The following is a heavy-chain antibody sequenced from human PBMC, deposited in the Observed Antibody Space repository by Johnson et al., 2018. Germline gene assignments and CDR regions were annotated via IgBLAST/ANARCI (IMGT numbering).Heavy chain of an antibody. V-gene: IGHV3-30-3*01. CDR2: ISYDGNHK. CDR3: ARSWPSGSYGLVAFDI. D-gene: IGHD1-26*01. CDR1: GFSFSTYT. J-gene: IGHJ3*02. Sequence: QVQLVESGGGVVQPGRSLRVSCAASGFSFSTYTMHWVRQAPGKGLEWVAIISYDGNHKFYADSVKGRFTISRDNSKNTLYLQMNSLSTDDTAVYYCARSWPSGSYGLVAFDIWGQGTMVTVSS.